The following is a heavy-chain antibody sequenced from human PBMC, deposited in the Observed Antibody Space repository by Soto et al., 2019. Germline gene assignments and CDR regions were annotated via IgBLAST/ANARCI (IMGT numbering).Heavy chain of an antibody. CDR2: IIPIFGTA. D-gene: IGHD2-8*01. CDR1: GGTFSSYA. V-gene: IGHV1-69*13. CDR3: ARPGQDIVLMVYDSGRAYYYGMDV. J-gene: IGHJ6*02. Sequence: GASVKVSCKASGGTFSSYAISWVRQAPGQGLEWMGGIIPIFGTANYAQKFQGRVTITADESTSTAYMELSSLRSEDTAVYYCARPGQDIVLMVYDSGRAYYYGMDVWGQGTTVTVSS.